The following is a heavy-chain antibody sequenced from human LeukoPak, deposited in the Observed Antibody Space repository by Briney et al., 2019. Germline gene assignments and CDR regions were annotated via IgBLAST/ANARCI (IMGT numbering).Heavy chain of an antibody. CDR3: TRDTDSDWSSPHYYFDY. CDR1: GFTFGDYA. Sequence: GGSLRLSCTASGFTFGDYAMSWVRQAPGKGLEWVGFIRSKAYGGTTEYAASVKGRFTISRDDSKSIAYLQMNSLKTEDTAVYYCTRDTDSDWSSPHYYFDYWGQGTLVTVSS. CDR2: IRSKAYGGTT. J-gene: IGHJ4*02. V-gene: IGHV3-49*04. D-gene: IGHD3-16*01.